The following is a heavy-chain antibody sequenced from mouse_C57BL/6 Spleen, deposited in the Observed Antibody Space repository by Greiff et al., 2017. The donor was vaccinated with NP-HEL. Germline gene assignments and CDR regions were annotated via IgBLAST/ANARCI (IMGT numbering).Heavy chain of an antibody. CDR1: GFTFSSYT. J-gene: IGHJ2*01. CDR3: ARHVIWEEGFDY. CDR2: ISGGGGNT. Sequence: EVKVVESGGGLVKPGGSLKLSCAASGFTFSSYTMSWVRQTPEKRLEWVATISGGGGNTYYPDSVKGRFTISRDNAKNTLYLQMSSLRSEDTALYYCARHVIWEEGFDYWGQGTTLTVSS. D-gene: IGHD4-1*01. V-gene: IGHV5-9*01.